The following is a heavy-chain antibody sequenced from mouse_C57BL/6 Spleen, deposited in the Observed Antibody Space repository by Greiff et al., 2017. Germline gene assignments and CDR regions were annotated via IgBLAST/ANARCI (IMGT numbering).Heavy chain of an antibody. CDR3: ARGDWDGY. Sequence: VQLQESGAELVRPGTSVKVSCKASGYAFTNYLLEGVKQRPGQGLEWIGVINPGSGGTNYNEKFKGKATLTADKSSSTAYMQLSSLTSEDSAVYFCARGDWDGYWGQGTTLTVSS. J-gene: IGHJ2*01. CDR1: GYAFTNYL. D-gene: IGHD4-1*01. CDR2: INPGSGGT. V-gene: IGHV1-54*01.